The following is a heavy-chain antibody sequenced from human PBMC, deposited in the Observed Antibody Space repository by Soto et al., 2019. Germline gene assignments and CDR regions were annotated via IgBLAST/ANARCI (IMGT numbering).Heavy chain of an antibody. D-gene: IGHD3-22*01. CDR2: IYYSGST. CDR3: ARRADYYDSGYFDY. CDR1: GGSISSSSYY. Sequence: SETLSLTCTVSGGSISSSSYYLGWIRQPPGKGLEWIGSIYYSGSTYYNPSLKSRVTISVDTSKNQFSLKLSSVTAADTAVYYCARRADYYDSGYFDYWGQGTLVTVSS. V-gene: IGHV4-39*01. J-gene: IGHJ4*02.